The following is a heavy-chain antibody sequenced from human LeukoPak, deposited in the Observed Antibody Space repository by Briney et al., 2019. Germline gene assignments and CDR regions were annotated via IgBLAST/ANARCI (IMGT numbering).Heavy chain of an antibody. D-gene: IGHD3-22*01. V-gene: IGHV4-30-2*01. CDR2: IYHSGST. CDR1: GGSISSGGYY. J-gene: IGHJ3*02. Sequence: SETLSLTCTVSGGSISSGGYYWSWIRQPPGKGLEWIGYIYHSGSTYYNPSLKSRVTISVDRSKNQFSLKLSSVTAADTAVYYCARAGRVVVGLNAFDIWGQGTMVTVSS. CDR3: ARAGRVVVGLNAFDI.